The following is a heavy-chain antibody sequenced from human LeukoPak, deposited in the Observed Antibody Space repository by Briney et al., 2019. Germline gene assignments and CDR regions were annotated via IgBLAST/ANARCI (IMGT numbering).Heavy chain of an antibody. J-gene: IGHJ4*02. CDR2: IYRGGGT. CDR3: ARGGARQQLVENYFDY. CDR1: GFTVSSNY. Sequence: PGGSLRLSCAASGFTVSSNYMSWVRRAPGKGRGWVSVIYRGGGTNYADSVKGRFTVSRDNSKNTLYLQMNSLRAEDTAVYYCARGGARQQLVENYFDYWGQGTLVTVSS. D-gene: IGHD6-13*01. V-gene: IGHV3-53*01.